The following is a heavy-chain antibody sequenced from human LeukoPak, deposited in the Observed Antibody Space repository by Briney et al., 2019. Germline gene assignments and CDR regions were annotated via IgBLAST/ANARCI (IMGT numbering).Heavy chain of an antibody. J-gene: IGHJ4*02. CDR2: ISGSGGST. D-gene: IGHD2-21*02. CDR3: AKSFDVVTTIDY. Sequence: GGSLRLSCAASGFTFSSYAVSWVRQAPGKGLEWVSAISGSGGSTYYADSVKGRFTISRDNSKNTLYLQMNSLRAEDTAVYYCAKSFDVVTTIDYWGQGTLVTVSS. CDR1: GFTFSSYA. V-gene: IGHV3-23*01.